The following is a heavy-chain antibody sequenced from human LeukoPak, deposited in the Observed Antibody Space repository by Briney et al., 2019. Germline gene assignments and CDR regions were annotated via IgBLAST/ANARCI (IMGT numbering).Heavy chain of an antibody. V-gene: IGHV3-21*01. J-gene: IGHJ5*02. CDR1: GFTFSSYS. D-gene: IGHD1-14*01. CDR3: ARDRTTGDWFDP. Sequence: GGSLRLSCAASGFTFSSYSMNWVRQAPGKGLEWVSSISSSSYIYYADSVKGRFTISRDNAKNSLYLQMNSLRAEDTAVYYCARDRTTGDWFDPWGQGTLVTVSS. CDR2: ISSSSYI.